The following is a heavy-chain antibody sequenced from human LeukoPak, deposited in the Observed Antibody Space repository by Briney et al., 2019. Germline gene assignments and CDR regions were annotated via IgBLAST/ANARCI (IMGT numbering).Heavy chain of an antibody. J-gene: IGHJ4*02. CDR3: ARRGYCSGGSCYSSFDY. CDR2: MNPNSGNT. D-gene: IGHD2-15*01. Sequence: ASVKVSCKASGYTFTSYDVNWVRQATGQGLEWMGWMNPNSGNTGYAQKFQGRVTMTRNTSISTAYMELSSLRSEDTAVYYCARRGYCSGGSCYSSFDYWGQGTLVTVSS. CDR1: GYTFTSYD. V-gene: IGHV1-8*01.